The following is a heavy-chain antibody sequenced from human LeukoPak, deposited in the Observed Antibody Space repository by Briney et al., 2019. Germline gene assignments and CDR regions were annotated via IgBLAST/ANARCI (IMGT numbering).Heavy chain of an antibody. CDR1: GFTFSSYW. CDR3: AREWYYYGSGSSEDYYYYMDV. CDR2: IREDGSEK. V-gene: IGHV3-7*01. J-gene: IGHJ6*03. Sequence: GGSLRLSCAASGFTFSSYWMTWVRQAPGKGLEWVANIREDGSEKYYVDSVKGRFTISRDNAKNSLYLQVNSLRAEDTAVYYCAREWYYYGSGSSEDYYYYMDVWGKGTTVTVSS. D-gene: IGHD3-10*01.